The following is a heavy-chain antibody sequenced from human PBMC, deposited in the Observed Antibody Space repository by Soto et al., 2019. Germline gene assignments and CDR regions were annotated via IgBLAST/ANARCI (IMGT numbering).Heavy chain of an antibody. CDR1: GGSFSGYY. Sequence: SETLSLTCAVYGGSFSGYYWSWIRQPPGKGLEWIGEINHTGSTYYNPSLKSRVIISADTSKNQFSLKLSSVTAADTAVYYCARQNYYDSSCYTYWGQGTLVTVSS. CDR2: INHTGST. V-gene: IGHV4-34*01. CDR3: ARQNYYDSSCYTY. D-gene: IGHD3-22*01. J-gene: IGHJ4*02.